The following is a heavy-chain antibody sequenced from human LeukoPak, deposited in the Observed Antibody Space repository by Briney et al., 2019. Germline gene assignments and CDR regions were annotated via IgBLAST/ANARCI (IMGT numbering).Heavy chain of an antibody. D-gene: IGHD3-3*01. J-gene: IGHJ4*02. Sequence: GGSLRLSCAASGSTFSSYSMNWVRQAPGKGLEWVSYISSSSSTIYYADSVKGRFTISRDNAKNSLHLQMNSLRAEDTAVYYCARDSITIFGVAKSFDYWGQGTLVTVSS. CDR2: ISSSSSTI. V-gene: IGHV3-48*01. CDR3: ARDSITIFGVAKSFDY. CDR1: GSTFSSYS.